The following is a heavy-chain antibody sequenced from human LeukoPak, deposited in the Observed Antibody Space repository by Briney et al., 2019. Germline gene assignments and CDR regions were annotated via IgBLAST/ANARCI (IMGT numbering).Heavy chain of an antibody. D-gene: IGHD2-2*01. J-gene: IGHJ4*02. CDR1: GFTFSSDA. CDR3: AKDMGVVPAANFDY. CDR2: SSGSGGST. Sequence: PGGSLRLSCAASGFTFSSDAMSWGRHAPGQGLDWVSASSGSGGSTYTADPVKGRLPISRDNSKNTLYLQMNSLRAEDTAVYYCAKDMGVVPAANFDYWGQGTLVTVSS. V-gene: IGHV3-23*01.